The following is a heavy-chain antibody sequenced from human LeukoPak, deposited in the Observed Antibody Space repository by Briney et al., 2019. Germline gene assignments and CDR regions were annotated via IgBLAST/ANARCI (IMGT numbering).Heavy chain of an antibody. CDR1: GFPFSSYS. J-gene: IGHJ4*02. D-gene: IGHD6-13*01. CDR3: ARSIPYGTTWYGRSDY. Sequence: GGSLRLSCAASGFPFSSYSMTWVRQAPGKGLEWVANIKPDGTTKFYVDSMKGRFTISRDNALNSLYLQMNSLRAEDTAIYYCARSIPYGTTWYGRSDYWGQGTLVTVSS. V-gene: IGHV3-7*03. CDR2: IKPDGTTK.